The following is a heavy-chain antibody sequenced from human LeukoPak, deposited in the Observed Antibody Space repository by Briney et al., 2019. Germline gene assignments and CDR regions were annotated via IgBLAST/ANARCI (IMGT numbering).Heavy chain of an antibody. CDR2: IYTIGST. V-gene: IGHV4-61*02. D-gene: IGHD3-22*01. CDR1: GRSISSGSYY. J-gene: IGHJ5*02. Sequence: PSQTLSLTCTVSGRSISSGSYYWSWIRQPAGRGLDWFGRIYTIGSTNYNPSLKSRVTISVDTSKNQFSLKLSSVTAADTAVYYCARDGLPAVDRWFDPWGQGTLVTVSS. CDR3: ARDGLPAVDRWFDP.